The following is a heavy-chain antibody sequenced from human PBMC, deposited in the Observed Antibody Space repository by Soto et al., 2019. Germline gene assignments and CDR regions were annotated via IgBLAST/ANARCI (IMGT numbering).Heavy chain of an antibody. CDR1: GFAFSTFA. J-gene: IGHJ4*02. CDR2: ISVSGNNA. CDR3: ARDQLRPGILYSLGVLLPEYGL. V-gene: IGHV3-23*01. Sequence: GGSLRLSCAASGFAFSTFAMTWVRQAPGKGLEWVAAISVSGNNAYYADSVKGRFTISRDNSQSSVFLQMSSLRADDTAVYYCARDQLRPGILYSLGVLLPEYGLWGQGTLVTVSS. D-gene: IGHD3-22*01.